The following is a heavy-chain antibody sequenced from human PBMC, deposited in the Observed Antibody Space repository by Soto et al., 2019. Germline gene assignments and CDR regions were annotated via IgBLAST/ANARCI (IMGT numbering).Heavy chain of an antibody. CDR2: IWYDGSNK. J-gene: IGHJ6*02. Sequence: GGSLRLSCAASGFTFSSYGMHWVRQAPGKGLEWVAVIWYDGSNKYYADSVKGRFTFSRDNSKNTLYLQMNSLRAEDTAVYYCASDLGESYYYYYGMDVWGQGTTVTVSS. V-gene: IGHV3-33*01. D-gene: IGHD3-16*01. CDR3: ASDLGESYYYYYGMDV. CDR1: GFTFSSYG.